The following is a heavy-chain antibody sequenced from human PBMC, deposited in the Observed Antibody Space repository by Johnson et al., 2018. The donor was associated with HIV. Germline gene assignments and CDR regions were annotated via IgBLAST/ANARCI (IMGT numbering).Heavy chain of an antibody. D-gene: IGHD3-10*01. CDR1: GFTFSSYE. J-gene: IGHJ3*02. CDR3: ASYGPPWAFDI. V-gene: IGHV3-48*03. Sequence: VQLVESGGGLVQPGGSLRLSCAASGFTFSSYEMNWVRQAPGKGLEWVSYIRSSGSTIYYADSVKGRFTISRDNAKNSLYLQMNSLRAEDTAVYYCASYGPPWAFDIWGQGTMVTVSS. CDR2: IRSSGSTI.